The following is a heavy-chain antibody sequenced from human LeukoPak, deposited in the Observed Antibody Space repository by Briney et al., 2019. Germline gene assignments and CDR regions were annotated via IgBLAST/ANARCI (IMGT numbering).Heavy chain of an antibody. J-gene: IGHJ4*02. CDR1: GYTFTSYG. D-gene: IGHD1-1*01. Sequence: VASVKVSCKASGYTFTSYGISWVRQAPGQGLEWLGWISAYNGDTNYAQKFQGRVTMTTDTSTSTAYMELRSLRSDDTAVYYCAREGGSQGYAYWGQGTLVTVSS. CDR2: ISAYNGDT. CDR3: AREGGSQGYAY. V-gene: IGHV1-18*01.